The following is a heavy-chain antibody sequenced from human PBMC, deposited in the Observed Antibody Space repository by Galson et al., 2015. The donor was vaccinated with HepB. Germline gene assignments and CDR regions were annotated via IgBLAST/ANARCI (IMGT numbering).Heavy chain of an antibody. V-gene: IGHV1-3*01. CDR1: GYTFTSYA. CDR2: INAGNGNT. D-gene: IGHD3-10*01. J-gene: IGHJ6*02. CDR3: ARSRSYGSGSYYHYYGMDV. Sequence: SVKVSCKASGYTFTSYAMHWVRQAPGQRLEWMGWINAGNGNTKYSQKFQGRVTITRDTSASTAYMELSSLRSEDTAVYYCARSRSYGSGSYYHYYGMDVWGQGTTVTVSS.